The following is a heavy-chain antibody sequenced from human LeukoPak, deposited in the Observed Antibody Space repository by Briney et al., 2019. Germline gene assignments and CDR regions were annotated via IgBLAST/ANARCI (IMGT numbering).Heavy chain of an antibody. V-gene: IGHV3-21*01. CDR1: GFKYTDYA. Sequence: PGGSLRLSCVASGFKYTDYAMTWVRQAPGKGLEWVSSISSGSSFIYYADSVKGRFTISRDNAKNTLYLQMNSLRDEDTAVYYCARPTTTLEYWGQRTLVTVSS. CDR3: ARPTTTLEY. CDR2: ISSGSSFI. J-gene: IGHJ4*02. D-gene: IGHD1-7*01.